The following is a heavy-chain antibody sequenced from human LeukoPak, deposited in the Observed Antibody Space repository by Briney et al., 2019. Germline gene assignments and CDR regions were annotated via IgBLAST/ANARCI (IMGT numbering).Heavy chain of an antibody. V-gene: IGHV4-30-4*01. J-gene: IGHJ4*02. CDR2: IYYSGST. Sequence: SETPSLTCTVSGGSISSGDYYTSWIRQPPGKGREWIGYIYYSGSTYYNPSLKSRVTISVDTSKNQFSLKLSSVTAADTAVYYCARMDSRFAGSYYLDYWGQGTLVTVSS. CDR3: ARMDSRFAGSYYLDY. D-gene: IGHD3-10*01. CDR1: GGSISSGDYY.